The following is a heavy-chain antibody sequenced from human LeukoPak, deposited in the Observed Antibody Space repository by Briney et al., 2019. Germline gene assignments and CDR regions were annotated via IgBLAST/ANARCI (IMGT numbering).Heavy chain of an antibody. V-gene: IGHV3-23*01. J-gene: IGHJ4*02. D-gene: IGHD1-26*01. CDR3: ARDGIVGSPLFKFDY. Sequence: GGSLRLSCAASGLXFNSYAMSWVRQAPGKGLEWLSVISGSGGSTYYADSVKGRFTISRDNSKNTLYLQMNSLRAEDTAVYYCARDGIVGSPLFKFDYWGQGTLVTVSS. CDR1: GLXFNSYA. CDR2: ISGSGGST.